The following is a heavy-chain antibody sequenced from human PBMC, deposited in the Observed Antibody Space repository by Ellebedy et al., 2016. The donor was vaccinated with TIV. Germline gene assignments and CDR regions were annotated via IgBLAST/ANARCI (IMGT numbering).Heavy chain of an antibody. D-gene: IGHD3-10*01. CDR3: AKDSGKYGWNSEY. J-gene: IGHJ4*02. CDR1: GFTFSTYG. Sequence: GEPLKISCTASGFTFSTYGIHWVRQAPGKGLEWVAVVSYAGNTKYYADSVKGRFTISRDNSKNTLYLQMDSLTAEDTAVYYCAKDSGKYGWNSEYWGQGTQVTVSS. CDR2: VSYAGNTK. V-gene: IGHV3-30*18.